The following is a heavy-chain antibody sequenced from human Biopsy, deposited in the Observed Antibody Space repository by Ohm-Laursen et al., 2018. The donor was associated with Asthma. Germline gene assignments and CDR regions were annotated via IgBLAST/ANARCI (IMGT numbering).Heavy chain of an antibody. J-gene: IGHJ4*02. Sequence: SSVKVSCNSLGGTFNTYVIGWVRQAPGQGLEWMGGINSVFGTTTYPQKFQDRVTITADDSTSTVYMELSSLRSEDTAVYYCARKAGSCISRTCYSLDFWDQGTLVTVSS. CDR2: INSVFGTT. D-gene: IGHD2-2*01. CDR3: ARKAGSCISRTCYSLDF. CDR1: GGTFNTYV. V-gene: IGHV1-69*01.